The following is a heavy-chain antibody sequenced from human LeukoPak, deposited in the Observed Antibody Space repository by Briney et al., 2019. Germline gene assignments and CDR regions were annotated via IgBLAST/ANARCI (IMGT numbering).Heavy chain of an antibody. V-gene: IGHV1-69*06. Sequence: SVKVSCKASGGTFSNYAISWVRQAPGQGLEWMGGIIPIFGTANYAQKFRGRVTITADKSTRTAYMELSSLRSEDTAVYYCARDRHYYDSSDSKGVMGNWGQGTLVTVSS. CDR2: IIPIFGTA. CDR1: GGTFSNYA. D-gene: IGHD3-22*01. J-gene: IGHJ4*02. CDR3: ARDRHYYDSSDSKGVMGN.